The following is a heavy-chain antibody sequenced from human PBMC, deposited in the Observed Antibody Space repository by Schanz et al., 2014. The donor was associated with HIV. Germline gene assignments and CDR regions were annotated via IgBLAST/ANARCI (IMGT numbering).Heavy chain of an antibody. D-gene: IGHD1-26*01. V-gene: IGHV3-9*01. CDR2: ITWNNKVM. CDR1: GFTFDDYA. Sequence: EVQLVESGGGLVQPGGSLRLSCAASGFTFDDYAMHWVRQAPGKGLEWVSGITWNNKVMGYVDSVKGRFTISRDTAKNSLFLQMVNLISEDTAFYYCVKDFTDSKGGFDYWGQGALVIVSS. J-gene: IGHJ4*02. CDR3: VKDFTDSKGGFDY.